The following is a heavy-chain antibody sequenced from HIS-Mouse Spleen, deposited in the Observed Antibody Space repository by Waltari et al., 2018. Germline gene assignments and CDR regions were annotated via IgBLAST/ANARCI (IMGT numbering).Heavy chain of an antibody. Sequence: QITLKESGPTLVKPTQTLTLTCTFSGFSLSTSGVGVGWIRQPPGKALEWLALIYWIDDKRYSPTPKGKITITKETAKNQVVLTMTNMDPVETATYYCAHRRAGATGFDYWGQGTLVTVSS. V-gene: IGHV2-5*01. J-gene: IGHJ4*02. CDR2: IYWIDDK. CDR1: GFSLSTSGVG. D-gene: IGHD1-26*01. CDR3: AHRRAGATGFDY.